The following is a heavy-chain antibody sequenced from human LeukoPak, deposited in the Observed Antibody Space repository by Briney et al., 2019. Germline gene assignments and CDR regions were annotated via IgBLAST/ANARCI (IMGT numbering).Heavy chain of an antibody. V-gene: IGHV3-53*01. CDR3: AYISGSYYFDY. Sequence: GGSLRLSCAASGFTVSSNYMTWVRPAPGKGLEWVSVIYGGGSKYYADSVKGRFTISRDNSNNTLYLQMNSRRAEDTAVYYCAYISGSYYFDYWGQGTLVTVSS. CDR2: IYGGGSK. CDR1: GFTVSSNY. D-gene: IGHD1-26*01. J-gene: IGHJ4*02.